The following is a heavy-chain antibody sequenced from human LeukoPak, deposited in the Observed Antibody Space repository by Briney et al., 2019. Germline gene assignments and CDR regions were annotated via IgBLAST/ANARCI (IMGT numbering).Heavy chain of an antibody. D-gene: IGHD3-10*01. CDR1: GFTFISYA. CDR2: ISGSGGSA. CDR3: AKLVRGVIVPYYDY. J-gene: IGHJ4*02. V-gene: IGHV3-23*01. Sequence: GGSLRLSCAASGFTFISYAMSWVRQAPGKGLEWVSAISGSGGSAHHPDSVRGRFTVSRDISRNTLYLQMNSLRVEDTAIYYCAKLVRGVIVPYYDYWGQGTLITVSS.